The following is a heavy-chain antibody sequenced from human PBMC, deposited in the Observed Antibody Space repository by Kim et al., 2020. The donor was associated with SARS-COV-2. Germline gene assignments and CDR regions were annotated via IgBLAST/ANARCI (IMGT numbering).Heavy chain of an antibody. J-gene: IGHJ4*02. V-gene: IGHV3-23*01. CDR3: TNLRYGF. D-gene: IGHD3-16*01. Sequence: GGSLRLSCAASGFTFRSYAVHWVRQAPGKGLQWVSSEHGGGVNKYYADSVKGRFTISRDDSKNTAYLHMTSLRAEDTAIYYCTNLRYGFWGQGSLLTVSS. CDR2: EHGGGVNK. CDR1: GFTFRSYA.